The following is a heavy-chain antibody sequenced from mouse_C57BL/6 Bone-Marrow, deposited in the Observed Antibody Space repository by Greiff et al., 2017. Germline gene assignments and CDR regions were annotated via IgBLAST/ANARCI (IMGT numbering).Heavy chain of an antibody. Sequence: QVQLQQPGAELVKPGASVKLSCKASGYTFTSYWMQWVKQRPGQGLAWIGEIDPSDSYTNYNQKFKGKATLTVDTSSSTAYMQLSSLTSEDSAVYYCARWCYGSRGVAYWGQGTLVTVSA. J-gene: IGHJ3*01. CDR2: IDPSDSYT. V-gene: IGHV1-50*01. D-gene: IGHD1-1*01. CDR1: GYTFTSYW. CDR3: ARWCYGSRGVAY.